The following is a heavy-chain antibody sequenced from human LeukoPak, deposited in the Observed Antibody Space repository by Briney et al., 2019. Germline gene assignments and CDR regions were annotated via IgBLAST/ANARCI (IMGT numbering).Heavy chain of an antibody. Sequence: SETLSLTCAVSGYSISSGYYWGWIRQPTGKGLEWIGSIYHSGSTYYNPSLKSRVTISVDTSKNQFSLKLSSVTAADTAVYYCARGSSSSWYWGQGTLVTVSS. J-gene: IGHJ4*02. V-gene: IGHV4-38-2*01. CDR1: GYSISSGYY. CDR3: ARGSSSSWY. D-gene: IGHD6-13*01. CDR2: IYHSGST.